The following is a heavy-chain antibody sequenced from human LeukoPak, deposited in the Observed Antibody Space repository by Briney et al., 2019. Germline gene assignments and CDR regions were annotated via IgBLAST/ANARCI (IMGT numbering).Heavy chain of an antibody. J-gene: IGHJ4*02. CDR3: VTGYRFGDY. CDR1: GYTFTDSY. Sequence: ASVKVSCKASGYTFTDSYLHWVRQAPGRGLEWMGWINPYSGGTNYAEKFQGRVAMTRDTSISTAYMELSRLGSDDTAVFYCVTGYRFGDYWGQGTLVTVSS. CDR2: INPYSGGT. D-gene: IGHD5-12*01. V-gene: IGHV1-2*02.